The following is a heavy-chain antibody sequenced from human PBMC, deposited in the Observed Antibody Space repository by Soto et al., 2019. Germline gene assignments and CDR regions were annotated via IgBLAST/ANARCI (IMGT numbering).Heavy chain of an antibody. V-gene: IGHV6-1*01. CDR3: ARVSGWPRIGDYFDY. CDR1: GDSVSSNSAA. D-gene: IGHD6-19*01. CDR2: TYYRSKWYN. Sequence: KQSQTLSLTCAISGDSVSSNSAAWNWIRQSPSRGLEWLGRTYYRSKWYNDYAVSVKSRITINPDTSKNQFSLQLNSVTPEDTAVYYCARVSGWPRIGDYFDYWGQGTLVTVSS. J-gene: IGHJ4*02.